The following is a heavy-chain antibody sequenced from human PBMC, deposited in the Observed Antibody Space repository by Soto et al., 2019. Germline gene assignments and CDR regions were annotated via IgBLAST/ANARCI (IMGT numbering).Heavy chain of an antibody. CDR3: ARVPDY. D-gene: IGHD2-2*01. Sequence: PSGSLSLTCAVSGDSISSSKWRSWVRQQPGKGLEWIGYMYHSGSTYYNPSLKSRVTISIDRSKNQFSLKLSSVTAAYTAVYYCARVPDYWGQGILVTVPS. CDR1: GDSISSSKW. V-gene: IGHV4-4*02. CDR2: MYHSGST. J-gene: IGHJ4*02.